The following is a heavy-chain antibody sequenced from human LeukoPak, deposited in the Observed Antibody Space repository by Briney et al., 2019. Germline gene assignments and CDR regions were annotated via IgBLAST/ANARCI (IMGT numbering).Heavy chain of an antibody. CDR3: ARVGAAADFY. CDR1: GYTLTELS. J-gene: IGHJ4*02. V-gene: IGHV1-24*01. CDR2: FDPEDGET. D-gene: IGHD6-13*01. Sequence: ASVKVSCKVSGYTLTELSMHWVRQAPGKGLEWMGGFDPEDGETIYAQKFQGRVTMTRDTSISTAYMELSRLRSDDTAVYYCARVGAAADFYWGQGTLVTVSS.